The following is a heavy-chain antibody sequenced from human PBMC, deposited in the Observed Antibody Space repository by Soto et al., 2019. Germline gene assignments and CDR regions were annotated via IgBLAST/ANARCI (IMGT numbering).Heavy chain of an antibody. CDR1: GYTFTNHG. Sequence: QVQLVQSGAEVRESGASVKVSCKASGYTFTNHGISWVRQAPGEGLEWMGWISPYNGDTNNAQKFQGRVTMTTDTPTNTGFMELTRLTSDDTAVYYWARGGISSSEGLDYWGQGTLVTVSS. CDR2: ISPYNGDT. V-gene: IGHV1-18*01. D-gene: IGHD6-13*01. J-gene: IGHJ4*02. CDR3: ARGGISSSEGLDY.